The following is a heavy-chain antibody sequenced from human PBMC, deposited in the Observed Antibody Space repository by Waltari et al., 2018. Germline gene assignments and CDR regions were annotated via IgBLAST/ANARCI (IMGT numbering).Heavy chain of an antibody. CDR2: NRGYNCNT. Sequence: QVQVLQSGAEVKKPGASVKVSCKDSGYTFSNYGITWVRQAPGQGLAWMGWNRGYNCNTKSAEKCHGRVTMTTDEATSTADMDLSSLRSEDTAVYYCARADESLWAFDIWGQGTVVTVSS. CDR1: GYTFSNYG. CDR3: ARADESLWAFDI. V-gene: IGHV1-18*01. D-gene: IGHD2-21*01. J-gene: IGHJ3*02.